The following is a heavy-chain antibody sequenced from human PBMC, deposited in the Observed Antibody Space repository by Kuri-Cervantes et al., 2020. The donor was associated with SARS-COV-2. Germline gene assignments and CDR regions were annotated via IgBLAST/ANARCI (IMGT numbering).Heavy chain of an antibody. CDR3: AKDRDSSSWLHWYFDL. V-gene: IGHV3-23*01. CDR2: ISGSGGGT. J-gene: IGHJ2*01. D-gene: IGHD6-13*01. Sequence: LSLTCAASGFTFSSYAMSWVRQAPGKGLEWVSAISGSGGGTYYADSVKGRFTISRDNSKNTLYLQMNSLRAEDTAVYYCAKDRDSSSWLHWYFDLWGRGTLVTVSS. CDR1: GFTFSSYA.